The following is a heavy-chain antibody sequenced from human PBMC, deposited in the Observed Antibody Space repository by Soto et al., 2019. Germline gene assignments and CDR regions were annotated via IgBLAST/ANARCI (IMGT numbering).Heavy chain of an antibody. Sequence: ASVKVSCKASGYTFSNYGISWVRQAPREGLEWMGWSSAYNGNIKFAQKVQGRVTMTTDTFTSTAYMELRSLRSDDTAVYYCAREPPGEGAAMLDLWGQGTLVTVSS. V-gene: IGHV1-18*01. CDR2: SSAYNGNI. D-gene: IGHD3-10*01. CDR3: AREPPGEGAAMLDL. CDR1: GYTFSNYG. J-gene: IGHJ5*02.